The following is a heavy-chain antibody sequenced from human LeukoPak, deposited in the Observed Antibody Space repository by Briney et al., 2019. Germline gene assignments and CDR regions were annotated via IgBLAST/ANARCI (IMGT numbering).Heavy chain of an antibody. J-gene: IGHJ4*02. V-gene: IGHV3-7*01. CDR2: IKQDGSEK. CDR1: GFTFSSYW. CDR3: ARHDGHYSDYFDY. D-gene: IGHD4-17*01. Sequence: GGSLRLSCAASGFTFSSYWMSWVRQAPGKGLEWVANIKQDGSEKYYVDSVKGRFTISRDNAKNSLYLQMNSLRAEDTAVYYCARHDGHYSDYFDYWGQGTLVTVSS.